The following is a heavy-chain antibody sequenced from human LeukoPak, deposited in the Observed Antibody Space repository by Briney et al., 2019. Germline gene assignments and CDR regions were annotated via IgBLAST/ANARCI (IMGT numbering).Heavy chain of an antibody. CDR2: ITWNSGSI. V-gene: IGHV3-9*01. Sequence: GGSLRLSCAASGFTFDDYTMHWVRQAPGEGLEWVSGITWNSGSIGYADSVRGRFTISRVNAKNSLYLEMNSLRAEDTALYYCAKEDHFASWGQGTLVTVSS. CDR1: GFTFDDYT. CDR3: AKEDHFAS. J-gene: IGHJ4*02.